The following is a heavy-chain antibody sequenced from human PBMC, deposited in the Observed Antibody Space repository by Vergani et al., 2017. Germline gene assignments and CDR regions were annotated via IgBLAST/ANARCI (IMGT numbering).Heavy chain of an antibody. V-gene: IGHV4-61*02. J-gene: IGHJ2*01. Sequence: QVQLQESGPGLVKPSGGSISSGSYYWSWIRQPAGKGLEWIGRIYTSGSTNYNPSLKSRVTISVDTSKNQFSLKLSSVTAADTAVYYCARQLVGYSSGWYGYFDLWGRGTLVTVSS. D-gene: IGHD6-19*01. CDR3: ARQLVGYSSGWYGYFDL. CDR2: IYTSGST. CDR1: GGSISSGSYY.